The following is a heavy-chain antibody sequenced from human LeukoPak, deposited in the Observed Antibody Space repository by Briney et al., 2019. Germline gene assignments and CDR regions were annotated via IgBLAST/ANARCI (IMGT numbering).Heavy chain of an antibody. D-gene: IGHD4-17*01. CDR1: GGSISSHY. V-gene: IGHV4-59*11. CDR2: ISSIVST. CDR3: TRDPTTVTKGLDI. Sequence: PSETLSLTCTVSGGSISSHYWSWIRQPPGKGLEWIGYISSIVSTNYNPSLKSRVTISVDTSKNQFSLKLTSVTAADTAVYFCTRDPTTVTKGLDIWGQGTMVTVSS. J-gene: IGHJ3*02.